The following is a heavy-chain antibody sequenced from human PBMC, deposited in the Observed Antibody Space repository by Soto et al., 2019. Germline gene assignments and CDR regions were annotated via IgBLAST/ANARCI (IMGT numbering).Heavy chain of an antibody. D-gene: IGHD1-20*01. CDR2: IFSNDEK. Sequence: GSGPTLVNPAETLTLTCTVFGFSLSNARMGVSWIRQPPGKALEWLAHIFSNDEKSYSTSLKSRLTISKDTSKSQVVLTMTNMDPVDTATYYCARIEKSRYNWNYSDYWGQGTLVTVSS. J-gene: IGHJ4*02. V-gene: IGHV2-26*01. CDR1: GFSLSNARMG. CDR3: ARIEKSRYNWNYSDY.